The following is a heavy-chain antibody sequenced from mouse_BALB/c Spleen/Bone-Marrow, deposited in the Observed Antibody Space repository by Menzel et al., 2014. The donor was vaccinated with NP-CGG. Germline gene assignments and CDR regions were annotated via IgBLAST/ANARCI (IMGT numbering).Heavy chain of an antibody. J-gene: IGHJ3*01. D-gene: IGHD4-1*01. CDR2: INPSNGGP. Sequence: QAQLQQSGAELVKPGASVRLSCKASGYTFTNYYMYWVKQRPGQGLEWIGEINPSNGGPNFNEKFKSRATLTVDKSSSTAYMQLSSLTSEDSAVYYCTRARPGGFAYWGQGTLVTVSA. CDR3: TRARPGGFAY. V-gene: IGHV1S81*02. CDR1: GYTFTNYY.